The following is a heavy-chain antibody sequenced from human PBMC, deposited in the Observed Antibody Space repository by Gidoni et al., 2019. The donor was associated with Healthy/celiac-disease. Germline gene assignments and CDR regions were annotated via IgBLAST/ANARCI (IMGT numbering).Heavy chain of an antibody. CDR1: GGSISSGSYY. J-gene: IGHJ4*02. Sequence: QVQLQESGPGLVKPSQTLSLTCTVSGGSISSGSYYWSWIRQPAGKGLEWIGRIYTSGSTNYNPSLKSRVTISVDTSKNQFSLKLSSVTAADTAVYYCAREGSSLGDPFYYGSDTIDYWGQGTLVTVSS. CDR3: AREGSSLGDPFYYGSDTIDY. D-gene: IGHD3-10*01. V-gene: IGHV4-61*02. CDR2: IYTSGST.